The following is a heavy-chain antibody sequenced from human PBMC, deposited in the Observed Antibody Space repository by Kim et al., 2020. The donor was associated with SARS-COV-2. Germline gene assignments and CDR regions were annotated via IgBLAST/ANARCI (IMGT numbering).Heavy chain of an antibody. Sequence: YADSVKGRFTISRDNSKNTLDLQMNSLGAEDTAVYYCAKVSGGRWGGFDYWGQGTLVTVSS. J-gene: IGHJ4*02. V-gene: IGHV3-23*01. CDR3: AKVSGGRWGGFDY. D-gene: IGHD2-15*01.